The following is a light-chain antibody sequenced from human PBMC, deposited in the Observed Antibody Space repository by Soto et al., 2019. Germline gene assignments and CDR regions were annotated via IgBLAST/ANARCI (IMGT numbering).Light chain of an antibody. Sequence: EIVMTQSPVTLSVSPGYRATLSCRASKSVNSNLAWYQQKPGQTPKLLIYVASTRATGIPARFSGSGSGTEFTLTISSLQSEDFAVYYCQQYNVWPLTFGGGTKVEFK. V-gene: IGKV3-15*01. CDR1: KSVNSN. CDR3: QQYNVWPLT. CDR2: VAS. J-gene: IGKJ4*01.